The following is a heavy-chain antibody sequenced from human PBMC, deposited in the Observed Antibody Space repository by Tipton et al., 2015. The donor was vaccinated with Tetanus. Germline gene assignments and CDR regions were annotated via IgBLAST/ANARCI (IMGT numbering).Heavy chain of an antibody. Sequence: TLSLTCTVSGGSISSYGAYWSRMRQHPGEGLEGIGYITNSGSTYYNPSLKSRVTISVDTPKNQFSLSSTSLTVADTGVYYSARGGSDSYGPRGFDLWGRGTLVTVSS. V-gene: IGHV4-31*03. D-gene: IGHD5-18*01. J-gene: IGHJ2*01. CDR3: ARGGSDSYGPRGFDL. CDR1: GGSISSYGAY. CDR2: ITNSGST.